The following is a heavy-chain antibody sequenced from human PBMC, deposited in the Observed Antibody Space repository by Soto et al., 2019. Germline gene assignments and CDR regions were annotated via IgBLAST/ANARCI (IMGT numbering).Heavy chain of an antibody. J-gene: IGHJ4*02. Sequence: QVQLVESGGGVVQPGRSLRLSCAASGFTFSSYGMHWVRQAPGKGLEWVAVISYDGSNKYYADSVKGRFTISRDNSKNTLSLQMNSLRAEDTAVYYCAKHSSSWYSSSVDYWGQGTLVPVSS. D-gene: IGHD6-13*01. CDR2: ISYDGSNK. CDR3: AKHSSSWYSSSVDY. CDR1: GFTFSSYG. V-gene: IGHV3-30*18.